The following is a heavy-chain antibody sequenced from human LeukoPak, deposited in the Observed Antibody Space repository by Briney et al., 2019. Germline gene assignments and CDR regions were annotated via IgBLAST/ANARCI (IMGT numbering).Heavy chain of an antibody. V-gene: IGHV4-39*01. CDR3: ARRESGYSYGPRDY. CDR2: IYYSGST. D-gene: IGHD5-18*01. J-gene: IGHJ4*02. Sequence: SETLSLTCTVSGGSISSSSYYWGWIRQPPGKGLEWIGSIYYSGSTYYNPSLKSRVTISVDTSKNQFSLKLSSVTAADTAVYYCARRESGYSYGPRDYWGQGTLVTVSS. CDR1: GGSISSSSYY.